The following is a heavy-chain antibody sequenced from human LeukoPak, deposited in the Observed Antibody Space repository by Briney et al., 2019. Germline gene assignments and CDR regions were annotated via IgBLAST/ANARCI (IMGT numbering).Heavy chain of an antibody. CDR1: GFTFSSYG. CDR2: IWYDGSNK. J-gene: IGHJ6*02. CDR3: ARDQATVTNYYYGMDV. V-gene: IGHV3-33*01. Sequence: GGSLRLSCAASGFTFSSYGMHWVRQAPGKGLEWVAVIWYDGSNKYYADSVKGRFTISRDNSKNTLYVQMNSLRAEDTAVYYCARDQATVTNYYYGMDVWGQGTTVTVSS. D-gene: IGHD4-17*01.